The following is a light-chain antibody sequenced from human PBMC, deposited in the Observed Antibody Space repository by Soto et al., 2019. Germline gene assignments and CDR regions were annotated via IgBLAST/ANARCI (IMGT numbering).Light chain of an antibody. CDR3: SSYTSSSTYV. CDR2: EVS. Sequence: SVLAQPASVSGPPGHSITISCTGASSDFGGYNYVSWYQQHPGKAPKLMIYEVSNRPSGVSNRFSGSKSGNTASLTISGLQAEDEADYYCSSYTSSSTYVLGTAKKLTV. V-gene: IGLV2-14*01. CDR1: SSDFGGYNY. J-gene: IGLJ1*01.